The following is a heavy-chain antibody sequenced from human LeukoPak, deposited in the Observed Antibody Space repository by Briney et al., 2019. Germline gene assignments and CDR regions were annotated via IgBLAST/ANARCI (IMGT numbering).Heavy chain of an antibody. CDR2: IYSGGRT. CDR3: ARDLWGVGFDI. Sequence: GGSLRLSCEASGFTFSAYAMTWVRQAPGKGLEWVSIIYSGGRTYYADSVNGRFTISRDNSKNTLYLQMNSLRAEDTAVYYCARDLWGVGFDIWGQGTMVTVSS. D-gene: IGHD1-26*01. V-gene: IGHV3-66*01. J-gene: IGHJ3*02. CDR1: GFTFSAYA.